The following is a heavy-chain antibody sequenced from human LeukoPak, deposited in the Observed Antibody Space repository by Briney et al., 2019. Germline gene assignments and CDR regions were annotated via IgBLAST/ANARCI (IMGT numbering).Heavy chain of an antibody. Sequence: GSLRLSCAASGFTFSSYSMNWVRQAPGKGLEWVSYISSSSSTIYYADSVKGRFTISRDNAKNSLYLQMNSLRAEDTAVYYCARDGGSYSHDAFDIWGQGTMVTVSS. CDR3: ARDGGSYSHDAFDI. D-gene: IGHD1-26*01. V-gene: IGHV3-48*04. J-gene: IGHJ3*02. CDR2: ISSSSSTI. CDR1: GFTFSSYS.